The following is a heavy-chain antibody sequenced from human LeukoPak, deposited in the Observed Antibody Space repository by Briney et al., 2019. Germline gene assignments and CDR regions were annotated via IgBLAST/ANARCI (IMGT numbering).Heavy chain of an antibody. J-gene: IGHJ4*02. CDR2: INHSGST. CDR1: GGSFSGYY. CDR3: AREEDRAYCGADCYPH. D-gene: IGHD2-21*02. Sequence: SETLSLTCAVYGGSFSGYYWSWIRQPPGKGLEWIGEINHSGSTNYNPSLKSRVTISVDTSKNQFSMKLSSVTAADTAVYYCAREEDRAYCGADCYPHWGQGTLVSVSS. V-gene: IGHV4-34*01.